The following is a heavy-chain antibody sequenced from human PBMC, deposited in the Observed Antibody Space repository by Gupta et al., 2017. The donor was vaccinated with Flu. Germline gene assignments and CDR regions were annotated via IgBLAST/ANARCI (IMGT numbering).Heavy chain of an antibody. J-gene: IGHJ4*02. V-gene: IGHV4-59*01. D-gene: IGHD6-6*01. CDR1: GGSISSYY. CDR3: ARAHSSSVHIDY. CDR2: IYYSGST. Sequence: QVQLQESGPGLVKPSETLSLTCTVSGGSISSYYWSWIRQPPGKGLEWIGYIYYSGSTNYNPSLKSRVTISVDTSKNQFSLKLSSVTAADTTVYYCARAHSSSVHIDYWGQGTLVTVSS.